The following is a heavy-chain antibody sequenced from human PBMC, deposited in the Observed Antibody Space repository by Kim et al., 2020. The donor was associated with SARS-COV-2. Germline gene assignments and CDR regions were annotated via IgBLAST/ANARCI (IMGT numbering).Heavy chain of an antibody. Sequence: GGSLILSCVASGFAFSSYFMHWVRQTPGKGLEWVAGTSGDGGKAYYADSVKGRFAVSRDNSNNTLFLHMNKLRSEDTAVYHCAGLSVPSAISAGNYYNGMHVWGRGTTVPVPS. CDR2: TSGDGGKA. V-gene: IGHV3-30*09. J-gene: IGHJ6*04. CDR1: GFAFSSYF. CDR3: AGLSVPSAISAGNYYNGMHV. D-gene: IGHD2-2*01.